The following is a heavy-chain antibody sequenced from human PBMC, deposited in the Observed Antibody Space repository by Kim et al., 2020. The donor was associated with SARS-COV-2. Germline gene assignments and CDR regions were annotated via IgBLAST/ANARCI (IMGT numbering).Heavy chain of an antibody. Sequence: GGSLRLSCVASGFTFDEYGMTWVRQVPGKGLEWVSGVALNAKTKGYADSVKGRFTISRDNAKNYLCLQMNSLRVEDTALYYCVRGLTFHNLWGQGARVTV. CDR1: GFTFDEYG. J-gene: IGHJ1*01. CDR2: VALNAKTK. V-gene: IGHV3-20*04. CDR3: VRGLTFHNL.